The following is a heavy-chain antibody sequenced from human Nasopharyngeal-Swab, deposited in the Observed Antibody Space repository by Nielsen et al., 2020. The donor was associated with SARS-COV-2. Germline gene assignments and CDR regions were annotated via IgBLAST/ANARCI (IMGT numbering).Heavy chain of an antibody. Sequence: GRQMPGKGPEWMGIINPSGGSTSYAQKFQGRVSMTRDTSTSTVYLELSSLRSDDTAVYYCARVGVGYSGYDSVDYWGQGTLVTVSS. V-gene: IGHV1-46*01. CDR2: INPSGGST. J-gene: IGHJ4*02. CDR3: ARVGVGYSGYDSVDY. D-gene: IGHD5-12*01.